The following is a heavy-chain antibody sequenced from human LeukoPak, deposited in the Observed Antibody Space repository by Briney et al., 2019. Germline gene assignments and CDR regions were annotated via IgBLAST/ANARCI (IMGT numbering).Heavy chain of an antibody. Sequence: SVKVSCKASGGTFSSYAISWVRQAPGQGLEWMGRIIPIFGTANYAQKFQGRVTITTDESTSTAYMELSSLRSEDTAVYYCAITPGPQYSSGGYYYYMDVWGKGTTVTVSS. CDR2: IIPIFGTA. D-gene: IGHD6-19*01. CDR1: GGTFSSYA. CDR3: AITPGPQYSSGGYYYYMDV. J-gene: IGHJ6*03. V-gene: IGHV1-69*05.